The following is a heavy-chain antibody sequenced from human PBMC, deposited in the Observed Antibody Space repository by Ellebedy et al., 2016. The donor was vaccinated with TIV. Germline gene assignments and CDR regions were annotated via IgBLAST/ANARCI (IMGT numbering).Heavy chain of an antibody. CDR3: ARGENYFYDSSGYYYSY. V-gene: IGHV1-46*01. Sequence: ASVKVSCKASGYTFTSYFLYWVRQTPGQGLEWMGMINPTSGNSNFAQKFQDRVTVTRDTSTSTVYMELSSLRSEDTAVYYSARGENYFYDSSGYYYSYWGQGTLVTVSS. CDR2: INPTSGNS. J-gene: IGHJ4*02. D-gene: IGHD3-22*01. CDR1: GYTFTSYF.